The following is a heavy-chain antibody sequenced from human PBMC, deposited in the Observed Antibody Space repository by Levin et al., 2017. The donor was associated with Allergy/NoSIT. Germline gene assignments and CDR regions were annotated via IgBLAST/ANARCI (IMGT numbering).Heavy chain of an antibody. J-gene: IGHJ5*02. D-gene: IGHD6-19*01. CDR3: ARVLVTSSGWYGRFDP. Sequence: SETLSLTCAISGVSVSNDRVAWNWVRQSPSRGLEWLGRTYYGSKWYNNYAQSVKSRITINPDTSKNQFSLQLNSVTPEDTAVYYCARVLVTSSGWYGRFDPWGQGTLVTVSS. CDR2: TYYGSKWYN. CDR1: GVSVSNDRVA. V-gene: IGHV6-1*01.